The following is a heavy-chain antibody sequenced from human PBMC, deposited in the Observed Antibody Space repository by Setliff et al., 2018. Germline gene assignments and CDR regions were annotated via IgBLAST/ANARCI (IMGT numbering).Heavy chain of an antibody. CDR2: ISRSGIT. CDR3: TVRDFNCTDGRCAYFFDP. D-gene: IGHD2-8*02. CDR1: GSSITSSNW. Sequence: TLSLTCAVSGSSITSSNWWSWVRQPPGKGLEWIGEISRSGITNYKSSLKSRATISIDMSKRQFSLDLTSVTAADTAIYFCTVRDFNCTDGRCAYFFDPWGQGALVTVSS. V-gene: IGHV4-4*01. J-gene: IGHJ1*01.